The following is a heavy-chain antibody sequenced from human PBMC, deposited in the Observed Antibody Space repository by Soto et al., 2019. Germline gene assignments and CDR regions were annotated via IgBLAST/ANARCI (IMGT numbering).Heavy chain of an antibody. D-gene: IGHD6-6*01. Sequence: EVQLVESGGGLVQPSRSLRLSCAASGFTFDDYAMHWVRQAPGKGLEWVSGISWNSGSIDYADSVKGRFTISRDNAKNSLYLQMNSLRAEDTALYYCVKDQEYSSLSGAFDIWGQGTMVTVSS. CDR1: GFTFDDYA. V-gene: IGHV3-9*01. CDR2: ISWNSGSI. CDR3: VKDQEYSSLSGAFDI. J-gene: IGHJ3*02.